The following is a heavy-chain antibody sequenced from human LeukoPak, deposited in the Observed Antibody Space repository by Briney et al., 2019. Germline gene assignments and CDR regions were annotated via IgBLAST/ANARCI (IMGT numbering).Heavy chain of an antibody. V-gene: IGHV1-2*02. Sequence: ASVKVSCKASGYTFTGYYMHWVRQAPGQGLEWMGWINPNSGGTNYAQKFQGRVTMTRDTSISTAYMELSRLRSDDTAVYYCARKRRYCSSPSCPKHYFDYWGQGTLVTVSS. CDR1: GYTFTGYY. CDR2: INPNSGGT. J-gene: IGHJ4*02. CDR3: ARKRRYCSSPSCPKHYFDY. D-gene: IGHD2-2*01.